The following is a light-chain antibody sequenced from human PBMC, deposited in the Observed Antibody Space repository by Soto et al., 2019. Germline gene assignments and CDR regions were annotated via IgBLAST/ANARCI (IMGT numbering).Light chain of an antibody. Sequence: DIQMTQSPSTLSASVGDRVTITCRASQSISSWLAWYQQKAGKAPKLLIYDASTLESGVPSRFSGSGSGTEFTLTISSLQPDDFATYDCQQYNSYSLWTFGQGTKVEIK. J-gene: IGKJ1*01. CDR3: QQYNSYSLWT. CDR1: QSISSW. CDR2: DAS. V-gene: IGKV1-5*01.